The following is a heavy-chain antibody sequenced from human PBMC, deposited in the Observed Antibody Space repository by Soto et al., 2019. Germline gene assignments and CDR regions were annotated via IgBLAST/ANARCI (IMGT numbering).Heavy chain of an antibody. J-gene: IGHJ4*02. Sequence: SETLSLTCTVSGGSISSYYWSWSLQPPWKGLEWIGYIYNSGSINYNPSLQSRVTISLDTSKNQFSLKLSSVTAADTAVYYCARDRNCTNGVCYLDWGQGTLVTVSS. CDR2: IYNSGSI. V-gene: IGHV4-59*01. CDR1: GGSISSYY. D-gene: IGHD2-8*01. CDR3: ARDRNCTNGVCYLD.